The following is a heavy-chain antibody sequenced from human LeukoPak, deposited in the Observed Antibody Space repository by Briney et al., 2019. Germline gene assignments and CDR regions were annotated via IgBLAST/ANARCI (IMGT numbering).Heavy chain of an antibody. CDR3: AKWGDYDVLTGYYVSDY. Sequence: PGASLRLSCAASGFTFSNYAMSWVRQAPGKGREWVSAITGGGSGIYYADSMKSRFTISRENSKNPLYLQINSLRAEDTAVYYCAKWGDYDVLTGYYVSDYWGQGTLVTVSS. CDR2: ITGGGSGI. V-gene: IGHV3-23*01. CDR1: GFTFSNYA. J-gene: IGHJ4*02. D-gene: IGHD3-9*01.